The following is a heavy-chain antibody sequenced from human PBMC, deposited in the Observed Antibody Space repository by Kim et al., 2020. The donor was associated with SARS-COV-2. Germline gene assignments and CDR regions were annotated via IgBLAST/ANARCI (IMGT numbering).Heavy chain of an antibody. CDR2: IKSKTDGGTT. CDR3: TNDYGDYSNSDY. D-gene: IGHD4-17*01. Sequence: GGSLRLSCAASGFTFSNAWMSWVRQAPGKELEWVGRIKSKTDGGTTDYAAPVKGRFTISRDDSNTTLYLQMNRLKTEDTAVYYCTNDYGDYSNSDYWGQGALVTVSS. CDR1: GFTFSNAW. J-gene: IGHJ4*02. V-gene: IGHV3-15*01.